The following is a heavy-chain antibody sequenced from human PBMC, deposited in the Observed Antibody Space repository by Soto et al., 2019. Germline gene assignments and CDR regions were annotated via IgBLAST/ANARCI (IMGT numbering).Heavy chain of an antibody. J-gene: IGHJ4*02. CDR1: GFTFSSYA. V-gene: IGHV3-30-3*01. Sequence: GGSLRLSCAASGFTFSSYAMHWVRQAPGKGLEWVAVISYDGSNKYYADSVKGPFTISIDNSKNTLYLQMNSLRAEDTAVYYCARDHFPSGSYLFDYWGQGTLVTVSS. CDR3: ARDHFPSGSYLFDY. CDR2: ISYDGSNK. D-gene: IGHD1-26*01.